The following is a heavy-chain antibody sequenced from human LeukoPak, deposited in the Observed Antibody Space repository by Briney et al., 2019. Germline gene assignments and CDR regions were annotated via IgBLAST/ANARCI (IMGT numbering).Heavy chain of an antibody. CDR2: INSDGSSL. CDR1: GFTFRSYW. Sequence: GGSLRPSCAASGFTFRSYWMHWVRHAPGKGLAWISRINSDGSSLSYADSVKGRFTISRDNAKNTLHLQMNSLRAEDTAVYYCNYGSGSYPRYWGQGTLVTVSS. V-gene: IGHV3-74*01. D-gene: IGHD3-10*01. CDR3: NYGSGSYPRY. J-gene: IGHJ4*02.